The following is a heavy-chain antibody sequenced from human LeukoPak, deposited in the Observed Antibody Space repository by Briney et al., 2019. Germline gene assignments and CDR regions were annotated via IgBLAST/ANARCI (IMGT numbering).Heavy chain of an antibody. CDR3: ARIDRDFYYMDV. CDR2: IISSGSTI. J-gene: IGHJ6*03. Sequence: PGGSLRLSCEASGFSFSTREMNWVRQAPGKGPEWVSYIISSGSTIYYADSVQGRFTTSRDNAKNLLSLQMNSLRPEATGVYYCARIDRDFYYMDVWGKGTTVTVSS. CDR1: GFSFSTRE. V-gene: IGHV3-48*03. D-gene: IGHD3-22*01.